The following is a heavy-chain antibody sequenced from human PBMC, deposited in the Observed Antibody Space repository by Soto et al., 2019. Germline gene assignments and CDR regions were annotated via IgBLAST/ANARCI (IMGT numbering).Heavy chain of an antibody. CDR1: GFTFSSYA. V-gene: IGHV3-23*01. CDR3: AKVPRYCSGGSCFGGYFDY. CDR2: ISGSGGST. D-gene: IGHD2-15*01. J-gene: IGHJ4*02. Sequence: GGSLRLSCAASGFTFSSYAMSWVRQAPGKGLEWVSTISGSGGSTYYADSVKGRLSISRDNSKNTLYLQMNSLRAEDTAVYYCAKVPRYCSGGSCFGGYFDYWGQGTLVTVSS.